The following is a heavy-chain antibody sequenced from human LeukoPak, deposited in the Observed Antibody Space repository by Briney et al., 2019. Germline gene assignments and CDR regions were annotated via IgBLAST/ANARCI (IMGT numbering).Heavy chain of an antibody. D-gene: IGHD2-8*02. CDR3: ARGRFVLVPSLVRWYFDL. J-gene: IGHJ2*01. CDR1: GFTFSNYD. CDR2: IGTEGDT. Sequence: GGSLRLSCAASGFTFSNYDMHWVRQATGKGLEWVSGIGTEGDTFYPDSIKGRFTISRENAKNSFYLQMNSLRAGDTAVYYCARGRFVLVPSLVRWYFDLWGRGTLVTVSS. V-gene: IGHV3-13*01.